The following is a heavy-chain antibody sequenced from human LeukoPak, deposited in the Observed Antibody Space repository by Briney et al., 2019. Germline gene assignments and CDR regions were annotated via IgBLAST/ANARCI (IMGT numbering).Heavy chain of an antibody. Sequence: SETLSPTCTVSGGSISSADYYWTWIRQPPGKGLEWIGYISHSGGTYYNSSLLSRVTISADRSKNQFSLKLSSVTAADTAVYYCARGRDAFDIWGQGTMVTVSS. CDR1: GGSISSADYY. V-gene: IGHV4-30-2*01. CDR3: ARGRDAFDI. CDR2: ISHSGGT. J-gene: IGHJ3*02.